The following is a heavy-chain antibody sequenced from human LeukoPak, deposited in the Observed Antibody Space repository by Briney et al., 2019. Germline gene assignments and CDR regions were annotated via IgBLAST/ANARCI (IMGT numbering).Heavy chain of an antibody. D-gene: IGHD1-1*01. Sequence: GGSLRLSCAASGFIFTGYFMSWVRQAPGKGLEWVANIKQDGSEKYYVDSVKGRFTISRDNAKNSLYLQMNSLRAEDTAVYYCARSKPLENWGQGTLVTVSS. CDR3: ARSKPLEN. J-gene: IGHJ4*02. CDR1: GFIFTGYF. V-gene: IGHV3-7*03. CDR2: IKQDGSEK.